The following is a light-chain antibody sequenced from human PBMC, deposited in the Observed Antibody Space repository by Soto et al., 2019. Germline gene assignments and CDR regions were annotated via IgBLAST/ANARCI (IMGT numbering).Light chain of an antibody. J-gene: IGLJ1*01. CDR2: SNN. CDR3: AAWDDSLNAYV. V-gene: IGLV1-44*01. Sequence: QSVLTQPPSASGTPGQRVTISCSGSSSNIGINTVNWFQHLPGTAPKLLIFSNNQRPSGVPDRFSGSKSGTSASLAISGLQSEDEADYYCAAWDDSLNAYVFGTGTKVTVL. CDR1: SSNIGINT.